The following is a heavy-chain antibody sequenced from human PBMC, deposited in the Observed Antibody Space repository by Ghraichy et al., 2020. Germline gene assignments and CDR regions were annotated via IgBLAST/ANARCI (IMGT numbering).Heavy chain of an antibody. CDR2: ITGNSNYI. CDR3: ARRRSGGYGAFDL. D-gene: IGHD2-15*01. CDR1: GFSFGDYA. J-gene: IGHJ3*01. V-gene: IGHV3-21*06. Sequence: GGSLRLSCTASGFSFGDYAMSWVRQAPGKGLEWVASITGNSNYIYYAGSVQGRFTISRDNAKNSLYLQMSSLRAEDTAVYFCARRRSGGYGAFDLWGQGTMVTVSS.